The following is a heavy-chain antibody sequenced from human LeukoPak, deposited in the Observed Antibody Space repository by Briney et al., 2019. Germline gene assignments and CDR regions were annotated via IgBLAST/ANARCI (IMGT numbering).Heavy chain of an antibody. D-gene: IGHD1-14*01. Sequence: AGRSLRLSCAASGFTFSSYGMHWVRQAPGKGLEWVAVISYDETNKYYADSVKGRFTISRDNSKNTLYLQMNSLRAEDTAVCYCAKPIGTSSTLDYWGQGTLVTVSS. CDR3: AKPIGTSSTLDY. CDR1: GFTFSSYG. V-gene: IGHV3-30*18. J-gene: IGHJ4*02. CDR2: ISYDETNK.